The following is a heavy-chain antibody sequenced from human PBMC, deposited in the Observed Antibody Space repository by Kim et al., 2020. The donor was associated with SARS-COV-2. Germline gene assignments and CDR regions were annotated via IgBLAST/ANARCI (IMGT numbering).Heavy chain of an antibody. V-gene: IGHV4-59*01. Sequence: SETLSLTCTVSGGSISRYYWSWIRQPPGKGLECIGYIYYNGATNYKSSRRSRVTISVDTSKNQFSLKLNSVTAADTAVHYCAREGGSEWFPWAYWGQGTLVTVSS. CDR2: IYYNGAT. J-gene: IGHJ4*02. CDR1: GGSISRYY. CDR3: AREGGSEWFPWAY. D-gene: IGHD3-3*01.